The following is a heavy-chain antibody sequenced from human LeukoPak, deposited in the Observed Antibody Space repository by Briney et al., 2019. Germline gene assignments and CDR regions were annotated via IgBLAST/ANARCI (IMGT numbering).Heavy chain of an antibody. J-gene: IGHJ4*02. V-gene: IGHV4-4*07. CDR2: IYTSGST. CDR3: AREGGSSGWPTFDY. D-gene: IGHD6-19*01. Sequence: PSETLSLTCTVSGGSISSYYWSWIRQPAGKGLERIGRIYTSGSTNYNPSLKSRVTMSVDTSKNQFSLKLSSVTAADTAVYYCAREGGSSGWPTFDYWGQGTLVTVSS. CDR1: GGSISSYY.